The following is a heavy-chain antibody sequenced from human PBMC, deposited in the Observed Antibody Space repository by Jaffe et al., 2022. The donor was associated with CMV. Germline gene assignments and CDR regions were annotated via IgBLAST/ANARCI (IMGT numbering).Heavy chain of an antibody. J-gene: IGHJ4*02. CDR2: ISASGGDT. D-gene: IGHD6-19*01. CDR3: AVRPSSGHPFDY. CDR1: GFTFSTYA. Sequence: EVQLVESGGGLVQPGGSLRLSCAASGFTFSTYAMSWVRHAPGKGLEWVSGISASGGDTYYADSVKGRFTISRDNSKNTWYLQMNSLRVEDTAVYYCAVRPSSGHPFDYWGQGTLVTVSS. V-gene: IGHV3-23*04.